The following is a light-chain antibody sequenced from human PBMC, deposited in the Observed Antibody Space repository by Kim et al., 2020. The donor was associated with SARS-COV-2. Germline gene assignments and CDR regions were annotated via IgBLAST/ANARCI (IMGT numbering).Light chain of an antibody. V-gene: IGKV3-11*01. CDR1: QSISKY. J-gene: IGKJ1*01. CDR3: QQRNNWWT. Sequence: SLSPGERATLSCRASQSISKYLAWYQQKPGQAPRLLIYDSSTRATGIPARFSGSGSGTDFTLTISSLQPEEFAVYYCQQRNNWWTFGQGTKVDIK. CDR2: DSS.